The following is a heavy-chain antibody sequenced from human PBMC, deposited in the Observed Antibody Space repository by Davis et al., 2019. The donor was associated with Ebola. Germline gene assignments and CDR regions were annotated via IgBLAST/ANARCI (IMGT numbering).Heavy chain of an antibody. CDR1: GASITSGNHY. J-gene: IGHJ3*02. Sequence: PSETLSLTCSVSGASITSGNHYWSWIRQPAGKGLEWMGHIYTSGSTNYNPPLKSRVTISVDTSKNQFSLKLSSVTAADTAVYYCARGFLWFGELAAFDIWGQGTMVTVSS. V-gene: IGHV4-61*09. CDR3: ARGFLWFGELAAFDI. CDR2: IYTSGST. D-gene: IGHD3-10*01.